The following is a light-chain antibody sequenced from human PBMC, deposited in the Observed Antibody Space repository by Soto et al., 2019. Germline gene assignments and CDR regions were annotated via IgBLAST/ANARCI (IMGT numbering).Light chain of an antibody. V-gene: IGLV1-44*01. CDR2: SNN. J-gene: IGLJ2*01. CDR3: ASWDDSLNGVV. Sequence: QSVLTQPPSASSTPGQTVTISCSGSTSNIGSNTVNWYQQLPGTAPKLLIYSNNQRPSGVPGRFSDSKSGTSASLAISGLQSEDEADYYCASWDDSLNGVVFGGGTKLTVL. CDR1: TSNIGSNT.